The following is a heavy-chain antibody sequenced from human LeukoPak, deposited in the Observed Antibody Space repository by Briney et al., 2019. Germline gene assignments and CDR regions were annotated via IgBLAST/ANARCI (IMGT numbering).Heavy chain of an antibody. Sequence: SETLSLTCTVSGGSISSHYWSWIRQPPGKGLEWIGYICYSGSTNYNPSLKSRVPISVGPSKNQFSLRLSSVTAADTAVYYCARASIWGSTSADAFDILGQGTMVTVSS. V-gene: IGHV4-59*11. D-gene: IGHD3-16*01. J-gene: IGHJ3*02. CDR2: ICYSGST. CDR1: GGSISSHY. CDR3: ARASIWGSTSADAFDI.